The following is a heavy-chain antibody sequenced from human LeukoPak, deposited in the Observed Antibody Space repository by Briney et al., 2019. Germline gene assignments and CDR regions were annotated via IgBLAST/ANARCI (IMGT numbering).Heavy chain of an antibody. CDR2: ISYDGSNK. V-gene: IGHV3-30*04. D-gene: IGHD5-12*01. Sequence: GGSLRLSCAASGFTFSSYAMHWVRQAPGKGLEWVAVISYDGSNKYYADSVKGRFTISRDNSKNTLYLQMNSLRAEDTAVYYCAKVSSGGYSGYDLGFDDWGQGTLVTVSS. CDR3: AKVSSGGYSGYDLGFDD. J-gene: IGHJ4*02. CDR1: GFTFSSYA.